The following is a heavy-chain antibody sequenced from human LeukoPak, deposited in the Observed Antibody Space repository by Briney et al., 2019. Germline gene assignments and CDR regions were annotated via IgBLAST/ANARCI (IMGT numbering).Heavy chain of an antibody. D-gene: IGHD3-22*01. V-gene: IGHV3-7*01. J-gene: IGHJ4*02. Sequence: PGGSLRLSCAASEFTFSSYWMSWVRQAPGKGLEWVANIKQDGGEKYYLDSVKGRFTVSRDNAKNSLYLQMNSLRAEDTAVYYCAREHDSSGYYLGPFDYWGQGTLVTVSS. CDR3: AREHDSSGYYLGPFDY. CDR2: IKQDGGEK. CDR1: EFTFSSYW.